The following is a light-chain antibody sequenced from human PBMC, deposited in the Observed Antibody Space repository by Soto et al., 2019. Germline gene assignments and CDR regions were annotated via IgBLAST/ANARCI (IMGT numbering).Light chain of an antibody. CDR2: DVS. CDR3: SSYTSISTSYVV. CDR1: SSDVGGYNY. V-gene: IGLV2-14*03. Sequence: QSVLTQPASVSGSPGQSITISCTGTSSDVGGYNYVSWYQHHPGKAPKLMIYDVSDRPSGVSNRFSGSKSGNTASLTISGLQAEDEADYYCSSYTSISTSYVVFGGGTKVTVL. J-gene: IGLJ2*01.